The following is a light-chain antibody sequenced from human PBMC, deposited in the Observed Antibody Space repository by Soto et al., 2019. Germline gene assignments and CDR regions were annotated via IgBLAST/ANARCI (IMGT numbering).Light chain of an antibody. V-gene: IGLV2-23*01. J-gene: IGLJ3*02. Sequence: QSALTQPASVSGSPGQSITISCTGSSSDVGNNHLVSWYQHHPGKAPKLTIYEGNKRPSGVPNRFSGSKSGNTASLTISGLQAEDEADYYCCSFAGSSIWVFGGGTKLTVL. CDR3: CSFAGSSIWV. CDR2: EGN. CDR1: SSDVGNNHL.